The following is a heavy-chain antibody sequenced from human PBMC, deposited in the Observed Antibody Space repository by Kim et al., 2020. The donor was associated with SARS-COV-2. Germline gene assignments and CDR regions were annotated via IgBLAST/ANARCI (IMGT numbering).Heavy chain of an antibody. J-gene: IGHJ4*02. CDR3: ARESVAGYQQPPRAGDDY. Sequence: ASVKVSCKASGYTFTSYAMNWVRQAPGQGLEWMGWINTNTGNPTYAQGFTGRFVFSLDTSVSTAYLQISSLKAEDTAVYYCARESVAGYQQPPRAGDDYWGQGTLVTVSS. CDR2: INTNTGNP. V-gene: IGHV7-4-1*02. D-gene: IGHD2-2*01. CDR1: GYTFTSYA.